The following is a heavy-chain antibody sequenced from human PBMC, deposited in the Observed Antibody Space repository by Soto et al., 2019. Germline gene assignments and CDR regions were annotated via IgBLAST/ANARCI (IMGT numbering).Heavy chain of an antibody. D-gene: IGHD3-3*01. Sequence: QVQLVESGGGVVQPGRSLRLSCAASGFTFSSYAMHWVRQAPSKGLEWVAVISYDGSNKYYADSVKGRFTISRDNSKNTLYLQMNSLRAEDTAVYYCARNSHPADTIFGVVQAFDIWGQGTMVTVSS. V-gene: IGHV3-30-3*01. J-gene: IGHJ3*02. CDR2: ISYDGSNK. CDR1: GFTFSSYA. CDR3: ARNSHPADTIFGVVQAFDI.